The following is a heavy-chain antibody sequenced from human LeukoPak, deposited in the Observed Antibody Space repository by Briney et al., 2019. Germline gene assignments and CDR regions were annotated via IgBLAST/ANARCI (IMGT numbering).Heavy chain of an antibody. V-gene: IGHV3-74*01. D-gene: IGHD6-19*01. CDR1: GFTFSSYW. CDR2: IISDGSNT. Sequence: GGSLRLSCAASGFTFSSYWMHWVRQAPGKGLVWVSRIISDGSNTTYADSVKGRFTISRDNSKNTLHLQMNSLRAEDTAVYYCAISGYSSGWYYFDYWGQGTLVTVSS. CDR3: AISGYSSGWYYFDY. J-gene: IGHJ4*02.